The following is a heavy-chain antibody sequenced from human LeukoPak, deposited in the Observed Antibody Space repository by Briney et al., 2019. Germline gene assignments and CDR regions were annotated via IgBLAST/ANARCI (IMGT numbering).Heavy chain of an antibody. Sequence: SVKVSCKASGGTFSSYAISWVRQAPGQGLEWMGGIIPIFGTANYAQKFQGRVTITADESTSTAYVELSSLRSEDTAVYYCARGVDGYQSYYFDYWGQGTLVTVSS. J-gene: IGHJ4*02. D-gene: IGHD5-24*01. V-gene: IGHV1-69*13. CDR3: ARGVDGYQSYYFDY. CDR2: IIPIFGTA. CDR1: GGTFSSYA.